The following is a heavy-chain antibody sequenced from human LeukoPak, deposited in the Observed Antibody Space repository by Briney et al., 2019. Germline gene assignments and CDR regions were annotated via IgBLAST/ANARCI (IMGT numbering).Heavy chain of an antibody. Sequence: GRSLRLSCAASGFTFRSYGMHWVRQAPGKGLEWVAVIWFDGSKEYYADSAKGPFTISRDNPKNTVYLQMNSLRVEDTAVYYCARVVGVTEGWGYFDYWGQGALVTVSS. CDR2: IWFDGSKE. CDR3: ARVVGVTEGWGYFDY. J-gene: IGHJ4*02. V-gene: IGHV3-33*01. CDR1: GFTFRSYG. D-gene: IGHD2-21*02.